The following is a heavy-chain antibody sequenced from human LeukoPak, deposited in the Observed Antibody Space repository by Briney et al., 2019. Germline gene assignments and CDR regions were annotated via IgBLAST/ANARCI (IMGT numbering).Heavy chain of an antibody. V-gene: IGHV4-39*01. CDR2: MFYSGNT. Sequence: SETLSLTCTVSGGSISSSSYYWCWIRQPPGKGLEGIGSMFYSGNTYYNPSLKSRVTTSVDTSKTQFSLKLNSVTAADTAVYSCARLDCSSTDCYTLGDGFDIWGQGTMVTVSS. J-gene: IGHJ3*02. CDR1: GGSISSSSYY. D-gene: IGHD2-2*02. CDR3: ARLDCSSTDCYTLGDGFDI.